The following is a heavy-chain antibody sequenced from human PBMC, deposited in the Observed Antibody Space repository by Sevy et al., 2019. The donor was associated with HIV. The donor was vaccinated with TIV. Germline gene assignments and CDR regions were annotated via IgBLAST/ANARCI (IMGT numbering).Heavy chain of an antibody. CDR2: IYYSGST. CDR3: ARHGSTPESQLSNYYYTMDV. CDR1: GGSISSSSYY. V-gene: IGHV4-39*01. J-gene: IGHJ6*01. Sequence: SETLSLTCTVSGGSISSSSYYWGWVRQPPGKGLEWIGSIYYSGSTYYNPSLKSRVTISVDTSKNQLSLRLSSVTAADTAVYHCARHGSTPESQLSNYYYTMDVWGQGTTVTVSS. D-gene: IGHD1-1*01.